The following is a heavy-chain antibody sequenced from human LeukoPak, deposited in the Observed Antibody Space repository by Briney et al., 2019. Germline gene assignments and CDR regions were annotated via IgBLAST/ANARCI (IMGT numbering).Heavy chain of an antibody. V-gene: IGHV5-51*01. D-gene: IGHD2-15*01. CDR1: GYSFTSYW. Sequence: GESLQISCKGSGYSFTSYWIGWVRQMPGKGLEWMGIIYPGDSDTRYSPSFQGQVTISADKSISTAYLQRSSLKASDTAMYYCARLVVVVVAATHWFDPWGQGTLVTVSS. CDR2: IYPGDSDT. CDR3: ARLVVVVVAATHWFDP. J-gene: IGHJ5*02.